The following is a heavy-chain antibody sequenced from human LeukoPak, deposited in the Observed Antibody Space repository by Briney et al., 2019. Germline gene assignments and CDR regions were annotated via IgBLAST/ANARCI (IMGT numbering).Heavy chain of an antibody. J-gene: IGHJ3*02. CDR3: AKVPTTNPRAFDI. Sequence: PGGSLRLSCAASGFTFSSYAMSWVRQAPGKGLEWVSAISGSGDSTYYGDSVKGRFTISRDNSKNTLYLQMNSLRAEDTAVYYCAKVPTTNPRAFDIWGQGAMVTVSS. V-gene: IGHV3-23*01. CDR2: ISGSGDST. D-gene: IGHD2-8*01. CDR1: GFTFSSYA.